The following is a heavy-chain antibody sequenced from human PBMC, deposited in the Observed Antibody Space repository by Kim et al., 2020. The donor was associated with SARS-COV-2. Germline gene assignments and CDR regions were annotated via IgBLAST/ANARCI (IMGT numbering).Heavy chain of an antibody. CDR2: IYTGGDT. V-gene: IGHV3-66*01. CDR1: GLIVSSNY. J-gene: IGHJ6*03. CDR3: ARTYYYQYMDV. Sequence: GGSLRLSCAASGLIVSSNYMSWVRQAPGKGLEWVSVIYTGGDTYYADSVRGRFTVSRDRSQNTLLLHMNSLRAEDTAVYYCARTYYYQYMDVWGKGTTVT.